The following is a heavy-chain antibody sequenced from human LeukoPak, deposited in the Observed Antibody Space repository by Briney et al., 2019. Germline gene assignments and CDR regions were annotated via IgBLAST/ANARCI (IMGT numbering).Heavy chain of an antibody. Sequence: PGGSLRLSCAASGFTFSRYGMHWVRQAPGKGLEWVTVIWYDGSNENYADFVKGRFTISRDNSKNTLYLQMNSLRAEDTAMYYCVRNTVTDDGFDIWGQGTMVTVSP. J-gene: IGHJ3*02. V-gene: IGHV3-33*01. D-gene: IGHD4-17*01. CDR2: IWYDGSNE. CDR3: VRNTVTDDGFDI. CDR1: GFTFSRYG.